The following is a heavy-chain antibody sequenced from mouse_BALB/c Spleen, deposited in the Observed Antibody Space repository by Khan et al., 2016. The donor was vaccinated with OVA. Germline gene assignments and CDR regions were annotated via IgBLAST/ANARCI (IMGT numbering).Heavy chain of an antibody. D-gene: IGHD1-1*01. CDR3: ARPPITTVVATSYWFFDV. Sequence: EVELVESGGGLVKPGGSLKLSCAASGFTFSSYAMSWVRQTPEKRLEWVATISSSGNYTYYPDSVKGRITISRDNAKNTLYLQLSSLRSEDTAMYYCARPPITTVVATSYWFFDVWGTGTTVTVSS. V-gene: IGHV5-9-3*01. CDR1: GFTFSSYA. CDR2: ISSSGNYT. J-gene: IGHJ1*03.